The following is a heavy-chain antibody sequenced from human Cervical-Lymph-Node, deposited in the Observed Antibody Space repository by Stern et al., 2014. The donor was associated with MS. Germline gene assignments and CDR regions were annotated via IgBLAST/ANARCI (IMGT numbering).Heavy chain of an antibody. CDR3: ARTCSGIDCTFSEADF. CDR2: IYPGDSDT. CDR1: GYRVATYW. D-gene: IGHD2-15*01. J-gene: IGHJ4*02. Sequence: EVQLVESGTEVKKPGESLKISCKGSGYRVATYWIGWVRQVPGKGLEWIGIIYPGDSDTRYSPSFQGRVTISADKSINTAYLQWSSLKASDTATYYCARTCSGIDCTFSEADFWGQGTLVTVSS. V-gene: IGHV5-51*03.